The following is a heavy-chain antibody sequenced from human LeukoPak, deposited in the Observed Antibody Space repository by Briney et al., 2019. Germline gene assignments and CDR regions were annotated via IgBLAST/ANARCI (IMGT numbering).Heavy chain of an antibody. CDR2: IKQDGSEK. Sequence: GGSLRLSCAASGFTFSAYWMSWVRQAPGRGLEWVANIKQDGSEKYYVDSVKGRSTISRDNAKNSLYLQMNSLRAEDTAVYYCARDSRGGYYYGMDVWGQGTTVTVSS. CDR1: GFTFSAYW. CDR3: ARDSRGGYYYGMDV. V-gene: IGHV3-7*04. J-gene: IGHJ6*02. D-gene: IGHD3-10*01.